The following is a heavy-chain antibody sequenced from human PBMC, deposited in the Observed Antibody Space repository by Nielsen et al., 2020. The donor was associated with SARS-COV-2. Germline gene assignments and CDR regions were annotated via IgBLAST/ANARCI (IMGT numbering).Heavy chain of an antibody. CDR1: GIGFSSYE. CDR3: AKDFHGSVADFFGN. D-gene: IGHD2-15*01. J-gene: IGHJ4*02. V-gene: IGHV3-48*03. CDR2: ISPSAGTV. Sequence: GGSLRLSCAASGIGFSSYEMNWVRQAPGKGLEWVSYISPSAGTVYYADSVKGRFTISRDNAKNSVYLQLNSLRAEDTALYFCAKDFHGSVADFFGNWGQGTLVTVSS.